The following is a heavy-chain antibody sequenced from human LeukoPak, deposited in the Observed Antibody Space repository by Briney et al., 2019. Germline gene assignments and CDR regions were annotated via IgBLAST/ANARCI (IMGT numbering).Heavy chain of an antibody. Sequence: SETLSLTCTVSGGSISSSSYYWDWIRQPPGKGLEWIGNIYYSGSTYYNPSLKSRVTISVDTSKNQFSLKLSSVTAADTAVYYCARGTSSGSFATFDYWGQGTLVTVSS. D-gene: IGHD6-19*01. J-gene: IGHJ4*02. CDR1: GGSISSSSYY. V-gene: IGHV4-39*01. CDR2: IYYSGST. CDR3: ARGTSSGSFATFDY.